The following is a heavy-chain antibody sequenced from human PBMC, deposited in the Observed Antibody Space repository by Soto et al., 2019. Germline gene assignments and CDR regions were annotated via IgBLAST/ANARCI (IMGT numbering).Heavy chain of an antibody. V-gene: IGHV4-39*01. J-gene: IGHJ4*02. Sequence: PSETLSLTCTVSGGSISSSSYYWGWIRQPPGKGLEWIGSIYYSGSTYYNPSLKSRVTISVDTSKNQFSLKLSSVTAADTAVYYCARHFGSGWYLSQIDYWGQGTQVTVSS. CDR1: GGSISSSSYY. CDR2: IYYSGST. D-gene: IGHD6-19*01. CDR3: ARHFGSGWYLSQIDY.